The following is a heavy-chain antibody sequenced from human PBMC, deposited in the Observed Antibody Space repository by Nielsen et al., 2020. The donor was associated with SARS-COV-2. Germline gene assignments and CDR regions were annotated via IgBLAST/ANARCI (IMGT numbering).Heavy chain of an antibody. D-gene: IGHD3-9*01. CDR1: GFTFDNYA. Sequence: GESLKISCAASGFTFDNYAMSWVRQAPGKGLEWVSAISASGARTNYADSVKGRITISRDNSKNTLYLQMNNLRVVDTAVYYCARGITPYDILTGFDSWGQGTLVTVSS. CDR2: ISASGART. CDR3: ARGITPYDILTGFDS. V-gene: IGHV3-23*01. J-gene: IGHJ4*02.